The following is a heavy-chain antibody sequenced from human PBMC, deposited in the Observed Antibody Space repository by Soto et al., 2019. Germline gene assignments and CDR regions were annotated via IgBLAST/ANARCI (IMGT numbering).Heavy chain of an antibody. CDR1: GGTFSSYA. Sequence: RASVKVSCKASGGTFSSYAISWVRQAPGQGLEWMGGIIPIFGTANYAQKFQGRVTITADESTSTAYMELSSLRSEDTAVYYCARVFVSGSIPASDYYYYYGMDVWGQGTTVTV. V-gene: IGHV1-69*13. J-gene: IGHJ6*02. CDR3: ARVFVSGSIPASDYYYYYGMDV. CDR2: IIPIFGTA. D-gene: IGHD1-26*01.